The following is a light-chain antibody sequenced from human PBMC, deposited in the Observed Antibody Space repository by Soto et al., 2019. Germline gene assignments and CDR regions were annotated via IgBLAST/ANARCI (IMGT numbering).Light chain of an antibody. Sequence: DIEMTQSPDSLSVSLGERATINCRSSQSVLHSSNGNNYIAWYQQKPGQPPKLLIYWSSTRESGVPDRFSGSGSGTDFTLTISGLQAEDVAVYYCQHYYTTPITFGGGTKVEIK. V-gene: IGKV4-1*01. J-gene: IGKJ4*01. CDR1: QSVLHSSNGNNY. CDR3: QHYYTTPIT. CDR2: WSS.